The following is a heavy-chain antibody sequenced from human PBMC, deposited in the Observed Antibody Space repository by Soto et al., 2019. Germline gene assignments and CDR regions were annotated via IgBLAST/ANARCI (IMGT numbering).Heavy chain of an antibody. J-gene: IGHJ6*02. CDR3: ARFVRSCSGTTCYTRADV. CDR2: IYSSGST. D-gene: IGHD2-2*02. CDR1: GGSDSSDTHY. V-gene: IGHV4-61*01. Sequence: QVQLQESVPGLLKPSETLSLTCTVSGGSDSSDTHYWSWIRQPPGQRLEWIGFIYSSGSTNYNPSLKSRVPMSVDTSKNQFSLKLRSVIVADTAVYHCARFVRSCSGTTCYTRADVWGHGTTVTVSS.